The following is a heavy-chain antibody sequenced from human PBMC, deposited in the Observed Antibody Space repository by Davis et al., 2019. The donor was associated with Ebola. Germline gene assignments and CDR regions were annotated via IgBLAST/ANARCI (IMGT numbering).Heavy chain of an antibody. CDR2: IKQDGSEK. D-gene: IGHD3-3*01. CDR1: GFTFSSYW. J-gene: IGHJ6*02. CDR3: HARNTYYDFWSGYYKDYYGMDV. Sequence: PGGSLRLSCAASGFTFSSYWMSWVRQAPGKGLEWVANIKQDGSEKYYVDSVKGRFTISRDNAKNSLYLQMNSLRAEDTAVYYCHARNTYYDFWSGYYKDYYGMDVWGQGTTVTVSS. V-gene: IGHV3-7*01.